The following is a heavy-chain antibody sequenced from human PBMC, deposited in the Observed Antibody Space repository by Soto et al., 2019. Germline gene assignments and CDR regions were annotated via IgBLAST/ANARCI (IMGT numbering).Heavy chain of an antibody. CDR2: INPGNGNT. CDR1: GYTFTSYG. J-gene: IGHJ4*02. V-gene: IGHV1-3*01. D-gene: IGHD3-22*01. CDR3: ARGGYFDSSNYLAY. Sequence: ATGKVSCKASGYTFTSYGINWVRQAPGRGLEWMGWINPGNGNTKYSQRFQGRVIIDRDTSASTAYMELSSLRSEDTAVYYCARGGYFDSSNYLAYWGLGTLVTVSS.